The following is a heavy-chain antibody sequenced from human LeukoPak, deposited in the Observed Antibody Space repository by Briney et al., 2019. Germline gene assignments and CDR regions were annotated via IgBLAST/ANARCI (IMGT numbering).Heavy chain of an antibody. Sequence: SETLSLTCTVSSYSISSGYCWGWIRQPPGKGLEWIGEINHSGSTNYNPSLKSRVTISVDTSKNQFSLKLSSVTAADTAVYYCARGRMVREKGIDYWGQGTLVTVSS. CDR2: INHSGST. J-gene: IGHJ4*02. CDR3: ARGRMVREKGIDY. CDR1: SYSISSGYC. V-gene: IGHV4-38-2*02. D-gene: IGHD3-10*01.